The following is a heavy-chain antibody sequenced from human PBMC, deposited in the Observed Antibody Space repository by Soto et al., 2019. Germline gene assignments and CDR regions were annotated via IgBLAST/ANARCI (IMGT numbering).Heavy chain of an antibody. D-gene: IGHD3-3*01. V-gene: IGHV1-46*01. J-gene: IGHJ4*02. CDR1: GYTFTSYY. Sequence: ASVKLSCKASGYTFTSYYMHWVRQAPGQGLEWMGIINPSGGSTSYAQKFQGRVTMTRDTSTSTVYMELSSLRSEDTAVYYCAREREVTIFGVVIIRGPFDYWGQGTLVTVSS. CDR3: AREREVTIFGVVIIRGPFDY. CDR2: INPSGGST.